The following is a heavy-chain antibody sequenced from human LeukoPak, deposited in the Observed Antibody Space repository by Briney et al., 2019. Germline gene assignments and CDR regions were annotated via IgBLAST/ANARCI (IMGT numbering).Heavy chain of an antibody. CDR2: INSDGSTT. D-gene: IGHD3-10*01. Sequence: GGSLRLSCAASGFTFSSYWMHWVRQAPGKGLVWVSCINSDGSTTDYAGSVKGRFTISRDNAKNTLYLQMNSLRVEDTAVYYCVGYYGIDYWGQGTLVTVSS. V-gene: IGHV3-74*01. CDR1: GFTFSSYW. J-gene: IGHJ4*02. CDR3: VGYYGIDY.